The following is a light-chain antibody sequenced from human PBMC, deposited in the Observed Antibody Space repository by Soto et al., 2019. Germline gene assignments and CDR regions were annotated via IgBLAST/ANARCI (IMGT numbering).Light chain of an antibody. CDR3: QQYDSYPN. CDR1: QGISSY. V-gene: IGKV1-8*01. CDR2: AAS. Sequence: AIRMTQSPSSLSASTGDRVTITCRASQGISSYLAWYQQKPGKAPKLLIYAASTLQSGVPSRFSGSGSGTDFTLTISCLQSEDFATYYCQQYDSYPNFGGGTKVEIK. J-gene: IGKJ4*01.